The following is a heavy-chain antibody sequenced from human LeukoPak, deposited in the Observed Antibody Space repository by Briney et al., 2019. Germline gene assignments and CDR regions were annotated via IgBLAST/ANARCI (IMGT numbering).Heavy chain of an antibody. D-gene: IGHD3-10*01. CDR3: VRARDIAVSWFGDLLSSETYFDY. CDR2: IYYSGST. CDR1: GGSISSYY. V-gene: IGHV4-59*01. Sequence: SETLSLTCTVSGGSISSYYWSWIRQPPGKGLEWIGYIYYSGSTNYNPSLKSRVTISVDTSKNQFSLKLSSVTAADTAVYYCVRARDIAVSWFGDLLSSETYFDYWGQGTLVTVSS. J-gene: IGHJ4*02.